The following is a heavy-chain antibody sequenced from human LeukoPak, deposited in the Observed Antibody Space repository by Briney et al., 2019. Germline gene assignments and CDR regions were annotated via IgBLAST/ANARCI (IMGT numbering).Heavy chain of an antibody. V-gene: IGHV3-74*01. Sequence: GGSLRLSCAASGFTFSGYWMHWVRQAPGKGLVWVSRINTDGSSTSYADSVKGRFTISRDNAKNTLYLQTNSLRAEDTAVYYCARGRSLSGSLDVWGKGTTVTVSS. J-gene: IGHJ6*04. CDR3: ARGRSLSGSLDV. CDR2: INTDGSST. CDR1: GFTFSGYW. D-gene: IGHD1-26*01.